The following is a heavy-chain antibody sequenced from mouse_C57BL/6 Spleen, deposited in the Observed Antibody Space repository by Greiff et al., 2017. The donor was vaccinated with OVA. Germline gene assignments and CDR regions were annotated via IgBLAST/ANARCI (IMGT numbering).Heavy chain of an antibody. CDR1: GYTFTSYW. CDR2: IDPNSGGT. D-gene: IGHD1-1*01. CDR3: ARNYYGSSYMGYAMDY. V-gene: IGHV1-72*01. Sequence: QVQLQQPGAELVKPGASVKLSCKASGYTFTSYWMHWVKQRPGRGLEWIGRIDPNSGGTKYNEKFKSKATLTVDKPSSTAYMQLSSLTSEDSAVYYCARNYYGSSYMGYAMDYWGQGTSVTVSS. J-gene: IGHJ4*01.